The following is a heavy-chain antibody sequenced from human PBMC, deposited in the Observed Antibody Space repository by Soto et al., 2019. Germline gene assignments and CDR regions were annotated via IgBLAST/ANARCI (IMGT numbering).Heavy chain of an antibody. Sequence: ASVKVSCKASGYTFTGYYMHWVRQAPGQGLEWMGWINPNSGGTNYAQKFQGWVTMTRDTSISTAYMELSRLRSDDTAVYYCARFGGTNPHDWFDPWGQGTLVTVSS. CDR3: ARFGGTNPHDWFDP. CDR2: INPNSGGT. D-gene: IGHD1-26*01. CDR1: GYTFTGYY. V-gene: IGHV1-2*04. J-gene: IGHJ5*02.